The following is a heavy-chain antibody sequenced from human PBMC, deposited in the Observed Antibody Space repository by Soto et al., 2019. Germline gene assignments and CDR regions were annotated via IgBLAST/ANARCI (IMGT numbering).Heavy chain of an antibody. CDR2: IYYSGST. CDR3: ARDRLVLRGADAFDI. CDR1: GGSISSYY. V-gene: IGHV4-59*01. J-gene: IGHJ3*02. Sequence: QVQLQESGPGLVKPSETLSLTCTVSGGSISSYYWSWIRQPPGKGLEWIGYIYYSGSTNYNPSLKSRVTISGDTPKNQVSVKLSSVTAADTAVYYCARDRLVLRGADAFDIWGQGTMVTVSS. D-gene: IGHD2-15*01.